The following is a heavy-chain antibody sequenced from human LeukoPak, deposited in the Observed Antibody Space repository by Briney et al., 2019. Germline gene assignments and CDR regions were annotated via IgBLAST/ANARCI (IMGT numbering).Heavy chain of an antibody. CDR3: ARDLSGRYGWGY. CDR2: INPNSGGT. D-gene: IGHD3-10*01. J-gene: IGHJ4*02. CDR1: GYTFTGYY. Sequence: ASVKVSCKASGYTFTGYYMHWVRQVPGQGLEWMGWINPNSGGTNYAQKFQGRVTMTRDTSISTAYMELSRLRSDDTAVYYCARDLSGRYGWGYWGQGTLVTVSS. V-gene: IGHV1-2*02.